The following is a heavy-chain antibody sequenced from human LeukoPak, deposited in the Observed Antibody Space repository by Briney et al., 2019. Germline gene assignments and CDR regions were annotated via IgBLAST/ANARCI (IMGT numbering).Heavy chain of an antibody. V-gene: IGHV4-34*01. CDR2: INHSGST. J-gene: IGHJ4*02. D-gene: IGHD3-10*01. CDR1: GGSFSGYY. CDR3: ARDTPRFGELAH. Sequence: PSETLSLTCAVYGGSFSGYYWSWIRQPPGKGLEWIGEINHSGSTNYNPSLKSRVTISVDTSKNQFSLKLSSVTAADTAVYYCARDTPRFGELAHWGQGTLVTVSS.